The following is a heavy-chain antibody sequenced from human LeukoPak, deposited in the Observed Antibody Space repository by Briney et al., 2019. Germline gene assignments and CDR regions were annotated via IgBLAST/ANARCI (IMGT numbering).Heavy chain of an antibody. J-gene: IGHJ6*03. CDR1: GGSFSGYY. CDR2: ISHSGST. D-gene: IGHD6-13*01. V-gene: IGHV4-34*01. Sequence: SETLSLTCAVYGGSFSGYYWRWIRQPPGKGLEWVAVISHSGSTNYNPSLKSRVTISVGTSKNQFSLKLSSVTAADTAVYYCASGRYSSSFQSSYYYYYMDVWGKGTTVTVSS. CDR3: ASGRYSSSFQSSYYYYYMDV.